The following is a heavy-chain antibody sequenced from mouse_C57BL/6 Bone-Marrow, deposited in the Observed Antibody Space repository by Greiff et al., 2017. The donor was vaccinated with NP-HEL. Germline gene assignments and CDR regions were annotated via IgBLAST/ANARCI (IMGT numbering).Heavy chain of an antibody. J-gene: IGHJ2*01. V-gene: IGHV1-50*01. CDR1: GYTFTSYW. CDR2: IDPSDSYT. Sequence: QVQLQQPGAELVKPGASVKLSCKASGYTFTSYWMQWVKQRPGQGLEWIGEIDPSDSYTNYNQKFKGKATLTVDTSSSTAYMQLSSLTSDDSAVDYCARSITTVVGGGYWGQGTTLTVSS. CDR3: ARSITTVVGGGY. D-gene: IGHD1-1*01.